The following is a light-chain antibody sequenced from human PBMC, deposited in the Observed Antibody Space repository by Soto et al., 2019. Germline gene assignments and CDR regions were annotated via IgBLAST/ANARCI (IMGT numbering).Light chain of an antibody. CDR2: DAS. V-gene: IGKV3-11*01. CDR1: QSVSSY. J-gene: IGKJ2*01. Sequence: EIVLTQSPATLSLSPGERATLSCRASQSVSSYLAWYQQKPGQAPRLLIYDASNRATGIPARFSGSGSGTAFTLTISSLEPEDFVAYYCQQRSNWPPYTFGQGTKLEIK. CDR3: QQRSNWPPYT.